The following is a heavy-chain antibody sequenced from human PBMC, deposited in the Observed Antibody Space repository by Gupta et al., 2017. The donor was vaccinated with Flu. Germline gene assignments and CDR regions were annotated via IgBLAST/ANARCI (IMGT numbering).Heavy chain of an antibody. CDR1: GYTFTSYH. D-gene: IGHD3-9*01. J-gene: IGHJ4*02. Sequence: HLVQSGAEVTKSGASVSVSCRASGYTFTSYHIHWVRQAPGQGLQWMGWINPDSGATNFAQEFQGRVTMTGDASISTAYMELHRLKSDDTAVYFCARGLVDYWGPGTLVTVSS. CDR2: INPDSGAT. CDR3: ARGLVDY. V-gene: IGHV1-2*02.